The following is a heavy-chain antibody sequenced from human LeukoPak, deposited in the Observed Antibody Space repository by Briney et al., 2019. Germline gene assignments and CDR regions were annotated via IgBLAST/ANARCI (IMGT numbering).Heavy chain of an antibody. CDR3: ARDFERRGSSSVDY. CDR2: ISGSGSTI. V-gene: IGHV3-48*03. CDR1: GFTFSSYE. J-gene: IGHJ4*02. Sequence: GGSLILSCAASGFTFSSYEMNWVRQAPGKGLEWVSYISGSGSTIYYADSVKGRFTISRDNARNSLYLQMNSLRAEDTAVYYCARDFERRGSSSVDYWGQGTLVTVSS. D-gene: IGHD6-6*01.